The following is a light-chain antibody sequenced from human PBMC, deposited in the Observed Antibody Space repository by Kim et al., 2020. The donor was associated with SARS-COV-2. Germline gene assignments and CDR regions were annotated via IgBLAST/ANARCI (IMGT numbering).Light chain of an antibody. CDR2: GAS. CDR1: QTISNF. V-gene: IGKV1-39*01. CDR3: QQSYSSPLT. J-gene: IGKJ4*01. Sequence: DIQMTQSPSSLSASVGDRVTITCRASQTISNFLNWYQQKPGKAPKLLIYGASSLQSGVPSRFSGSGSGTDFTLTISNLQPDDFASYYCQQSYSSPLTFGGGTKLEIK.